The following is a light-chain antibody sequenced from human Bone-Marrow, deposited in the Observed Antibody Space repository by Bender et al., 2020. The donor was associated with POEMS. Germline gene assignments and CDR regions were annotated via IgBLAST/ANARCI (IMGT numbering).Light chain of an antibody. CDR2: NNS. CDR1: SSKFGSYP. Sequence: QSVLTQPPSASGTPGQRVTISCSGSSSKFGSYPVNWYQQLPGAAPKLVIFNNSQRPSGVPDRFSGSNSGTSASLAISGLLSGDEADFYLANWDDSLNGWVFGGGTKLTVL. V-gene: IGLV1-44*01. CDR3: ANWDDSLNGWV. J-gene: IGLJ3*02.